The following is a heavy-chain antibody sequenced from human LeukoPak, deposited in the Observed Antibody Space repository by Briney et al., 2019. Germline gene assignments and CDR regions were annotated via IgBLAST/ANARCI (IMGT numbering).Heavy chain of an antibody. J-gene: IGHJ4*02. Sequence: ASVKVSCNASGYTFTGYYMHWVRQAPGQGLEWMGWINPNSGGTNYAQKFQGRVTMTRDTSISTAYMELSRLRSDDTAVYYCARDETTVTTFYLYWGQGTLVTVSS. CDR1: GYTFTGYY. D-gene: IGHD4-17*01. CDR3: ARDETTVTTFYLY. CDR2: INPNSGGT. V-gene: IGHV1-2*02.